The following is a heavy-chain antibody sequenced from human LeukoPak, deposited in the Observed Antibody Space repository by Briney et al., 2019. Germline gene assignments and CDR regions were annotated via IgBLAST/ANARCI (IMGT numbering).Heavy chain of an antibody. V-gene: IGHV4-59*01. CDR3: ARGSRSYDSSGYLNY. D-gene: IGHD3-22*01. J-gene: IGHJ4*02. CDR2: IYDSGST. Sequence: PSETLSLTCTVSGGSISSYYWTWIRQPPGEGLEWIGNIYDSGSTNYNPSLKSRVTISVDTSKNQFSLKLSSVTAADTAVYYCARGSRSYDSSGYLNYWGQGTLVTVSS. CDR1: GGSISSYY.